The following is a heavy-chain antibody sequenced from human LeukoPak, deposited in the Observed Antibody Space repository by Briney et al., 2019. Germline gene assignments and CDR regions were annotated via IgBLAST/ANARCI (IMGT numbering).Heavy chain of an antibody. CDR2: IYSGGST. D-gene: IGHD3-10*01. CDR3: AKNKVRGVPNWFDP. J-gene: IGHJ5*02. CDR1: GFTVSSNY. V-gene: IGHV3-53*01. Sequence: GGSLRLSCAASGFTVSSNYMSWVRQAPGKGLEWVSVIYSGGSTYYADSVKGRFTISRDNSKNTLYLQMNSLRAEDTAVYYCAKNKVRGVPNWFDPWGQGTLVTVSS.